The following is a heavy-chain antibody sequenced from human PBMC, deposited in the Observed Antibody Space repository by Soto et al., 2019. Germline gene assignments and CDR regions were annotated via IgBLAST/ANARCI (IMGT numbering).Heavy chain of an antibody. J-gene: IGHJ3*02. CDR3: ARAAPGGYNRAFDI. Sequence: TLSLTCTVSGGPISSGGYYWSWIRQHPGKGLEWIGYIYYSGSTYYNPSLKSRVTISVDASKNQFSLKLSSVTAADTAVYYCARAAPGGYNRAFDIWGQGTMVTVSS. V-gene: IGHV4-31*03. D-gene: IGHD1-26*01. CDR2: IYYSGST. CDR1: GGPISSGGYY.